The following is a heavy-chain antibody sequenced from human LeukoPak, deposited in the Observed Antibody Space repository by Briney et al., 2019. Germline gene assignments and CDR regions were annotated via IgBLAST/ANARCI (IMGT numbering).Heavy chain of an antibody. Sequence: TSETLSLTCTVSGGSISSGDYYGSWIRQPPGKGLEWIGYIYYSGSTYYNPSLKSRVTISVDTSKNQFSLKLSSVTAADTAVYYCAVNRFLGLYYYMDVWGKGTTVTVSS. D-gene: IGHD3-3*01. J-gene: IGHJ6*03. CDR2: IYYSGST. CDR3: AVNRFLGLYYYMDV. V-gene: IGHV4-30-4*08. CDR1: GGSISSGDYY.